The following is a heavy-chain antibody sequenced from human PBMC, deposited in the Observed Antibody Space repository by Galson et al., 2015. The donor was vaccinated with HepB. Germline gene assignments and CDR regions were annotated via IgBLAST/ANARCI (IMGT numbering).Heavy chain of an antibody. J-gene: IGHJ4*02. D-gene: IGHD6-19*01. CDR1: GFTFSSYF. CDR2: TNRDGSVT. CDR3: ARGGVVGGTDN. Sequence: SLRLSCAASGFTFSSYFMDWVRQAPGKGLVWVSDTNRDGSVTRYADSVKGRFTISRDNAKNMLYLQMNSLRVDDAAIYYCARGGVVGGTDNWGQGTLVTVSS. V-gene: IGHV3-74*01.